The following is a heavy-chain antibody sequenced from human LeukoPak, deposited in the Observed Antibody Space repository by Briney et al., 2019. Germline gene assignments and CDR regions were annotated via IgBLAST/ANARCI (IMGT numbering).Heavy chain of an antibody. CDR1: GFTFSSYV. D-gene: IGHD5/OR15-5a*01. CDR3: AKFVSAFDI. CDR2: ITASADST. V-gene: IGHV3-23*01. J-gene: IGHJ3*02. Sequence: PGASLRLSCAASGFTFSSYVMSWVRQAPGKGLERVSVITASADSTHYADSVKGRFTISRDNSKNTLYLQMNSLRAEDTAIYYCAKFVSAFDIWGQGTMVTVSS.